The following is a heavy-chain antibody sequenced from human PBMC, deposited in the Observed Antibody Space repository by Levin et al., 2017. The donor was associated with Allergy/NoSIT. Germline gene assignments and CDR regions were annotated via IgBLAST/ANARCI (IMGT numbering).Heavy chain of an antibody. CDR3: ARGWEVVAET. CDR2: INPNGGST. J-gene: IGHJ4*02. Sequence: GASVKVSCKASGYTFTTYYVHWVRQAPGQGLEWMGIINPNGGSTSYAQKFQGRVTMTRDTSTSTVYMELSSLRSEDTAVYYCARGWEVVAETWGQGTLVTVSS. CDR1: GYTFTTYY. V-gene: IGHV1-46*03. D-gene: IGHD2-15*01.